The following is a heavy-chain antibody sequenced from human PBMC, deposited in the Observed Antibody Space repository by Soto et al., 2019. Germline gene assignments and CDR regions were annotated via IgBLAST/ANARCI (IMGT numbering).Heavy chain of an antibody. J-gene: IGHJ4*02. CDR1: GYTFINYH. CDR2: INTYNGMT. V-gene: IGHV1-18*01. Sequence: QVQLVQSGGEVKKPGASVTVSCKASGYTFINYHITWVRQAPGQGLEWMAWINTYNGMTDYAQRFQGRVTMTRDTSTSTAYMELRNLGSEDTAVYFCAKSPRGAMATDWGQGTLVTVSS. D-gene: IGHD5-12*01. CDR3: AKSPRGAMATD.